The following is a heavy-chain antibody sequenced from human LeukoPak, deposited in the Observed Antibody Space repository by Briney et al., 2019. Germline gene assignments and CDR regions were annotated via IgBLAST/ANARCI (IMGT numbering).Heavy chain of an antibody. CDR2: ISGDGTNI. V-gene: IGHV3-74*01. CDR3: TRDLLDYDVSTGLHHYYMDV. D-gene: IGHD3-9*01. J-gene: IGHJ6*02. CDR1: GFTFSSYY. Sequence: GGSLRLSCVASGFTFSSYYMQWVRQDPRKGLVWVSRISGDGTNINYADSVRGRFTISRGNAKNTVYLQMNTLRVEDTAVYYCTRDLLDYDVSTGLHHYYMDVWGQGTTVTVSS.